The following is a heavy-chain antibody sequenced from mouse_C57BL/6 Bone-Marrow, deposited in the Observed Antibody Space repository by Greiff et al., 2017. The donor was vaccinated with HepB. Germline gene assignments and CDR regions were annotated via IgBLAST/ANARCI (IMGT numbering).Heavy chain of an antibody. Sequence: QVQLQQPGAELVKPGASVKMSCKASGYTFTSYWITWVKQRPGQGLEWIGDIYPGSGSTIYNEKFKSKATLTVDTSSCTAYMQLSSLTSEDSAVYYGARGGLLYAMDYWGQGTSVTVSS. CDR2: IYPGSGST. CDR1: GYTFTSYW. V-gene: IGHV1-55*01. CDR3: ARGGLLYAMDY. J-gene: IGHJ4*01.